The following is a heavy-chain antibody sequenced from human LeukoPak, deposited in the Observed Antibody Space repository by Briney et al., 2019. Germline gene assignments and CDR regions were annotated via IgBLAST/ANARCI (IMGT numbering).Heavy chain of an antibody. CDR3: ASQPRWIQLWPVQL. Sequence: SETLSLTCTVSGGSISSSSYYWGWIRQPPGKGLEWIGSIYYSGSTYYNPSLKSRVTISVDTSKNQFSLKLSSVTAADTAVYYCASQPRWIQLWPVQLWGQGTLVTVSS. CDR2: IYYSGST. V-gene: IGHV4-39*07. J-gene: IGHJ4*02. CDR1: GGSISSSSYY. D-gene: IGHD5-18*01.